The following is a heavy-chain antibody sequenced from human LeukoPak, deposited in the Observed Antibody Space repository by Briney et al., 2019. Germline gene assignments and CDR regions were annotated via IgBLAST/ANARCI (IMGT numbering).Heavy chain of an antibody. CDR1: GYPFSSYG. D-gene: IGHD5-24*01. CDR2: ISGYTGKA. V-gene: IGHV1-18*01. Sequence: ASVKVSCKASGYPFSSYGITWVRQAPGQGLEWMGWISGYTGKANSPQKFQDRVTMTTDTSTDTAYMELRDLTSDDTAVYYCARAQSRTHWDGFDIWGQGTMVTLPS. J-gene: IGHJ3*02. CDR3: ARAQSRTHWDGFDI.